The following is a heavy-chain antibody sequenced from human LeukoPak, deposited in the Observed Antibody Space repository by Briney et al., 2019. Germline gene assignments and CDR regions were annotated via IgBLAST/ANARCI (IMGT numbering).Heavy chain of an antibody. CDR1: GGTFNSYA. Sequence: ASVKVSCKASGGTFNSYAISWVRQAPGQGLEWMGRIIPIFGTANYAQKFQGRVTTTTDESTSTAYMELSSLRSEDTAVYYCARARDMYNWNGDAFDIWGQGTMVTVSS. J-gene: IGHJ3*02. D-gene: IGHD1-20*01. CDR2: IIPIFGTA. V-gene: IGHV1-69*05. CDR3: ARARDMYNWNGDAFDI.